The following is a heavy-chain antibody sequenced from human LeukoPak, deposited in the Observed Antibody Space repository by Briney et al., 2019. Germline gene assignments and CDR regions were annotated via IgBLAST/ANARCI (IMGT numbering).Heavy chain of an antibody. V-gene: IGHV3-23*01. J-gene: IGHJ4*02. CDR2: ISGGGETT. Sequence: GGSLRLSCAASGFTFNNYTMNWVRQAPGKGLEWVSSISGGGETTYYADSAKGRFTISRDNSQNTLYLQMNSLRAEDTAVHYCARDYADYVGYFFFDYWGQGTLVTVSS. CDR1: GFTFNNYT. D-gene: IGHD4-17*01. CDR3: ARDYADYVGYFFFDY.